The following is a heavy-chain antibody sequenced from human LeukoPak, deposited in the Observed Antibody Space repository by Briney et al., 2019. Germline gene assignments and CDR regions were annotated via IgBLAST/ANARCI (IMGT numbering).Heavy chain of an antibody. Sequence: SETLSLTCAVYGGSFSGYYWSWIRQPPGKGLEWIGYIYYSGSANYNPSLKSRVTISVDTSKNQFSLKLSSVTAADTAVYYCARAGYEYAFDIWGQGTMVTVSS. V-gene: IGHV4-59*12. D-gene: IGHD6-13*01. CDR2: IYYSGSA. CDR3: ARAGYEYAFDI. CDR1: GGSFSGYY. J-gene: IGHJ3*02.